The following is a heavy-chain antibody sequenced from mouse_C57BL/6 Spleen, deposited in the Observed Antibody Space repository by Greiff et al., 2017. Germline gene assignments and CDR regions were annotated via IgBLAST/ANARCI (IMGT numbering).Heavy chain of an antibody. CDR2: INPSSGYT. J-gene: IGHJ2*01. D-gene: IGHD1-1*01. CDR1: GYTFTSYT. Sequence: QVQLQQSGAELARPGASVKMSCKASGYTFTSYTMHWVKQRPGQGLEWIGYINPSSGYTKYNQKFKDKATLTADKSSSTAYMQLSSLTSEDSAVYYCAREGGRNYFDCWRQGTTLTVSS. CDR3: AREGGRNYFDC. V-gene: IGHV1-4*01.